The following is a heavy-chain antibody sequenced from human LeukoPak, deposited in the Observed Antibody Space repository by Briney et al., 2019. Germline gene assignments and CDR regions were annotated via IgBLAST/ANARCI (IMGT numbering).Heavy chain of an antibody. J-gene: IGHJ4*02. Sequence: GGSLRLSCAASGFTFSSYWMSWVRQAPGKGLEWVANIKPDGTEKYYVDSLKGRFTISRDNAKNSLYLQMNSLRVEDTAVYYCARGGNSSWDYWGQGALVTVSS. CDR1: GFTFSSYW. D-gene: IGHD6-6*01. V-gene: IGHV3-7*01. CDR2: IKPDGTEK. CDR3: ARGGNSSWDY.